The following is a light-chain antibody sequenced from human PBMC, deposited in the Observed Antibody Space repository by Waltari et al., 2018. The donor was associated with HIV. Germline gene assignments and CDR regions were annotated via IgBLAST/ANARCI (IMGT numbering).Light chain of an antibody. Sequence: QSALTQPASVSGSPGQSITISCTGTSSDVGSYNLVSWYQQHPGKAPKLMIYEFNKRPSGFSKRLSGSQSGHTASLTISGLQAEDDADYYCCSYAGSPYVFGTWTKVTVL. CDR3: CSYAGSPYV. CDR2: EFN. J-gene: IGLJ1*01. CDR1: SSDVGSYNL. V-gene: IGLV2-23*02.